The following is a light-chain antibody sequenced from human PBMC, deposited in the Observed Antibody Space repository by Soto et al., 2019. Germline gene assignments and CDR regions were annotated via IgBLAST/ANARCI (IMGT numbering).Light chain of an antibody. CDR2: DAS. CDR3: RQRNAWPPIT. CDR1: QSVRTY. Sequence: EIALTQSPVTLSLSPGERATLSCRASQSVRTYLAWYQVKPGQAPRLLIYDASRRASCVPAMFCGSASGTDFTLTICCLEPEDFALYDWRQRNAWPPITFGQRTRLEI. J-gene: IGKJ5*01. V-gene: IGKV3-11*01.